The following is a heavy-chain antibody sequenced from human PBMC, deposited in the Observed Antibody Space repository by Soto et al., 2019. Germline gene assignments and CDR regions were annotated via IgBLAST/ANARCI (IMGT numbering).Heavy chain of an antibody. V-gene: IGHV3-9*01. CDR2: ISWNSGSI. J-gene: IGHJ4*02. D-gene: IGHD3-22*01. CDR3: AKDFYYDSSGYYQH. CDR1: GFTFDDYA. Sequence: GGSLRLSCAASGFTFDDYAMHWVRQAPGKGLEWVSGISWNSGSIGYADSVKGRFTISRDNAKNSLYLQMNSLRAEDTALYYCAKDFYYDSSGYYQHWGQGTLVTVSS.